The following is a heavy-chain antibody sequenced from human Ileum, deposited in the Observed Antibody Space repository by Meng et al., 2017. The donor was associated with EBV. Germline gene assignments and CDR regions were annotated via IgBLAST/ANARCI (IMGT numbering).Heavy chain of an antibody. V-gene: IGHV4-28*01. D-gene: IGHD3-22*01. J-gene: IGHJ4*02. CDR1: GYSISSTNW. Sequence: QVQVPEWGPEMAKPSDTLSLTCAVSGYSISSTNWWGWIRQPPGKGLEWIGYIYYSGSTSYNPSLKSRVTMSVDTSKNQFSLNLNSVTAVDTAVYYCARNVPGTSAYYDWGQGTLVTVSS. CDR3: ARNVPGTSAYYD. CDR2: IYYSGST.